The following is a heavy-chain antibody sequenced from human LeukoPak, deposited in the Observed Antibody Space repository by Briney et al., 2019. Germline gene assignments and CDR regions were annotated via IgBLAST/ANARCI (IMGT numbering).Heavy chain of an antibody. CDR1: GFTFSSYW. D-gene: IGHD3-22*01. CDR2: IKQDGSEK. J-gene: IGHJ4*02. CDR3: ARGCYYDSSGYYFFDY. V-gene: IGHV3-7*01. Sequence: TGGSLRLSCAASGFTFSSYWMSWVRQAPGKGLEWVANIKQDGSEKYYVDPVKGRFTISRDNAKNSLYLQMNSLRAEDTAVYYCARGCYYDSSGYYFFDYWGQGTLVTVSS.